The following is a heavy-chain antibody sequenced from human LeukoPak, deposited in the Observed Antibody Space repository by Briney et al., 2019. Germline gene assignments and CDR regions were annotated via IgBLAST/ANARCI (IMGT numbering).Heavy chain of an antibody. CDR3: TRARLPYDSSGYYYVDAFDI. Sequence: GGSLRLSCAASGFIFSSYWMIWVRQAPGKGLEWVGFIRSKAYGGTTEYAASVKGRFTISRDDSKSIAYLQMNSLKTEDTAVYYCTRARLPYDSSGYYYVDAFDIWGQGTMVTVSS. V-gene: IGHV3-49*04. D-gene: IGHD3-22*01. CDR2: IRSKAYGGTT. CDR1: GFIFSSYW. J-gene: IGHJ3*02.